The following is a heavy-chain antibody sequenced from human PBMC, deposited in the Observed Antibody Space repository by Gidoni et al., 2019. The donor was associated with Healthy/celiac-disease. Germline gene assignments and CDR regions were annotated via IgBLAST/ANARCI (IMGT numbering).Heavy chain of an antibody. CDR1: GFTFSSYA. CDR3: ARDLAAGTLGY. D-gene: IGHD6-13*01. J-gene: IGHJ4*02. V-gene: IGHV3-30*04. Sequence: QVQLVESGGGVVQPGRSLRLSCAASGFTFSSYAMHWVRQAPGKGLEWVAVISYDGSNKYYADSVKGRFTISRDNSKNTLYLQMNSLRAEDTAVYYCARDLAAGTLGYWGQGTLVTVSS. CDR2: ISYDGSNK.